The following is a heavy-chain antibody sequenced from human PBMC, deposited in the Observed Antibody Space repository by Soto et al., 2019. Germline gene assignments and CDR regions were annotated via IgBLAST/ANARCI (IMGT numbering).Heavy chain of an antibody. V-gene: IGHV4-59*08. D-gene: IGHD2-8*01. CDR2: IYYSGSA. Sequence: QVQLQESGPGLVKPSEPLSLTCTVSGGSISTYYWRWIRQPPGKGLEWIGYIYYSGSASYNPSLKSRVTISLDTSKNQFSLRLSSVTAADTAVYYCARGGHCTIGVCFALDYWGQGTLVTVSS. CDR1: GGSISTYY. J-gene: IGHJ4*02. CDR3: ARGGHCTIGVCFALDY.